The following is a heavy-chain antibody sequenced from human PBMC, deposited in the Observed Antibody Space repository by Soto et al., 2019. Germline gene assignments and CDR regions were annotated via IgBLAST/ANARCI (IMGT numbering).Heavy chain of an antibody. V-gene: IGHV3-9*01. CDR1: GFTFDDYA. Sequence: EVQLVESGGGLVQPGRSLRLSCAASGFTFDDYAMHWVRQAPGKGLEWVSGISWNSGSIGYADSVKGRFTISRDNAKNSLYLQMNSLRAEDTALYYCAKDVDSSEVVAATSFDYWGQGTLVTVSS. D-gene: IGHD2-15*01. CDR2: ISWNSGSI. J-gene: IGHJ4*02. CDR3: AKDVDSSEVVAATSFDY.